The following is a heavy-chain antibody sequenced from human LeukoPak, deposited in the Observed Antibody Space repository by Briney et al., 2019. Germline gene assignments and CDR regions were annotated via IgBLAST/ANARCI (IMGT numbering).Heavy chain of an antibody. V-gene: IGHV3-48*04. CDR3: TRDPTQYLRYGYFDY. CDR1: GFTFSDYT. Sequence: GGSLRLSCAASGFTFSDYTMNWVHQAPGKGLEWVSYIDLSGSILYYVDSVKGRFTISRDNAKNSLYLQMSSLRAEDTAVYYCTRDPTQYLRYGYFDYWGQGTLVTVSS. J-gene: IGHJ4*02. D-gene: IGHD4-11*01. CDR2: IDLSGSIL.